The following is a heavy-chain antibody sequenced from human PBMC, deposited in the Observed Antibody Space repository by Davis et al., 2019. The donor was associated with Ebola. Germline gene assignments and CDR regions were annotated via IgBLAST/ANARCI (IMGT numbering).Heavy chain of an antibody. Sequence: MPSETLSLTCTVSGGSISSGDYYWGWIRQPPGKGLEWIGSIYYSGSTYYNPSLKSRVTISVDKSKNQFSLKLSSVTAADTAVYYCVRGGYCSSTSCYGYYYYGMDVWGQGTTVTVSS. CDR2: IYYSGST. J-gene: IGHJ6*02. CDR1: GGSISSGDYY. D-gene: IGHD2-2*01. V-gene: IGHV4-39*07. CDR3: VRGGYCSSTSCYGYYYYGMDV.